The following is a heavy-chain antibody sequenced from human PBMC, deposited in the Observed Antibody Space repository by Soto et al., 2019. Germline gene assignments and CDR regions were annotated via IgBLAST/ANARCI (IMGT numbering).Heavy chain of an antibody. Sequence: QLQLQESGSGLVKPSQTLSLTCAVSDGSISSGGYSWSWIRQPPGKGLEWIGYIYHSGSTYYNPSLKSRVTISVARSKNQFALKLSSVTAADTAVYYCARSGYIYGFFDYWGQGALVTVSS. CDR1: DGSISSGGYS. CDR3: ARSGYIYGFFDY. CDR2: IYHSGST. J-gene: IGHJ4*02. D-gene: IGHD5-18*01. V-gene: IGHV4-30-2*01.